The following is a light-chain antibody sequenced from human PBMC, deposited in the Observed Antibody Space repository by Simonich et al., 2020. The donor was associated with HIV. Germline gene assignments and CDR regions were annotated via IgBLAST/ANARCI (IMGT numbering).Light chain of an antibody. CDR3: SSYSRNNTWV. J-gene: IGLJ3*02. V-gene: IGLV2-14*03. Sequence: QSALTQPASVSGSPGQSITISCTGTSSAVGAYNYVSWYQHHPGNPPKLILYDVNKRPSGISNRFSASQSGNTASLTISGLQAEDEADYYCSSYSRNNTWVFGGRTKLTVL. CDR1: SSAVGAYNY. CDR2: DVN.